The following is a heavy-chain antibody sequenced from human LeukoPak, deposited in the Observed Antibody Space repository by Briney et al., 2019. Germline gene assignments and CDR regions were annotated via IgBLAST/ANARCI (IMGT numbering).Heavy chain of an antibody. CDR3: SMGVTNFFDF. CDR1: RYTVTNFC. D-gene: IGHD3-16*01. Sequence: GASVKVSCKASRYTVTNFCIQWVRQAPGQGLEWMGIINPSGGNTSYAPKFQGRVTMTRDTSTSTVYMDLSRLTSEDTAVYYCSMGVTNFFDFWAQGTLVTVSS. CDR2: INPSGGNT. J-gene: IGHJ4*02. V-gene: IGHV1-46*01.